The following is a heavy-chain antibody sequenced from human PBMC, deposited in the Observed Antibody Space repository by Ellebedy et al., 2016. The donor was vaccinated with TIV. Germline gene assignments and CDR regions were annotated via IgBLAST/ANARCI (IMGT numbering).Heavy chain of an antibody. Sequence: MPSETLSLTCSVSGVSISDYYWSWIRQPPGQGLAWIGYVYHTGSTNYNPSLRSRVTFAVDTPKNEFSLKLSSVTTADTAIYYCARDGVGDYFDYWGQGLLVTVSS. CDR2: VYHTGST. D-gene: IGHD3-10*01. J-gene: IGHJ4*02. V-gene: IGHV4-59*01. CDR3: ARDGVGDYFDY. CDR1: GVSISDYY.